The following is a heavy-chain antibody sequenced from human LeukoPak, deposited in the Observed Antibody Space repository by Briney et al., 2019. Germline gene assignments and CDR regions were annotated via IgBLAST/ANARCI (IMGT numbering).Heavy chain of an antibody. J-gene: IGHJ4*02. CDR3: ARDGPDSSSSDFDY. Sequence: WVRQAPGKGLEWVANIKQDGSAKYYVDSVKGRFTISRDNAKNSLYLQMDSLRVEDAAVYYCARDGPDSSSSDFDYWGQGTLVTVSS. CDR2: IKQDGSAK. V-gene: IGHV3-7*01. D-gene: IGHD6-6*01.